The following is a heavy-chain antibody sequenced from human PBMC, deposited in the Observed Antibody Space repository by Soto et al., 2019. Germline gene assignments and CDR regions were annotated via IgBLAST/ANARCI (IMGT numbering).Heavy chain of an antibody. Sequence: GGSLRLSCAASGFTFSTYSMNWVRQAPGKGLEWVSYISTSSSTIYYADSVKGRLTISRDNAKNSLYLQMNGLRAEDTAVYYCARSTTVTTSYYYYYYYMDVWGKGTTVTVAS. J-gene: IGHJ6*03. D-gene: IGHD4-17*01. CDR3: ARSTTVTTSYYYYYYYMDV. V-gene: IGHV3-48*01. CDR2: ISTSSSTI. CDR1: GFTFSTYS.